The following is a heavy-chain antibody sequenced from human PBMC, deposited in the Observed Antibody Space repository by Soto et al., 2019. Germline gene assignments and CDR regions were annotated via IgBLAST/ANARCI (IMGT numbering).Heavy chain of an antibody. D-gene: IGHD1-7*01. CDR3: ARGYYLKGNITGTTVA. J-gene: IGHJ4*02. V-gene: IGHV1-69*01. Sequence: QVQLVQSGAEVKKPGSSVKVSCKASGGTFSSYAISWVRQAPGQGLEWMGGIIPIFGTANYAQKFQGRVTIPADESTSTAYMELSSLRSEDTAVYYCARGYYLKGNITGTTVAWGQGTLVTVSS. CDR1: GGTFSSYA. CDR2: IIPIFGTA.